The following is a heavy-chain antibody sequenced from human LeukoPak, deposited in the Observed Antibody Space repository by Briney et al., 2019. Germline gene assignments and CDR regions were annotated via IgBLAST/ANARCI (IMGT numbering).Heavy chain of an antibody. V-gene: IGHV4-4*07. J-gene: IGHJ4*02. CDR3: ARDSSPYYDILAGYYTFDY. CDR2: IYTSGST. CDR1: GGAISSYY. D-gene: IGHD3-9*01. Sequence: PSETLSLTCTVSGGAISSYYWSWIRKPAGKGLEWIGRIYTSGSTNYNPSLKSRVTMSVDTSKNQFSLKLSSVTAADTAVYYCARDSSPYYDILAGYYTFDYWGQGTLVTVSS.